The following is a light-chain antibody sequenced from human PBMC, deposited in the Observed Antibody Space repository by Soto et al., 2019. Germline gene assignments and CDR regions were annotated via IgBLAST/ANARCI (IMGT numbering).Light chain of an antibody. Sequence: QSVLTQPASVSGSPGQSITISCTGTSSDVGGYDYVSWYQQHPGKAPKLMIYEVSNRPSGVSDRFSGAKSGNTASLTISGLQAEDEADSYCSSYKGTSTLVFGSGTKVTVL. CDR1: SSDVGGYDY. CDR2: EVS. V-gene: IGLV2-14*01. CDR3: SSYKGTSTLV. J-gene: IGLJ1*01.